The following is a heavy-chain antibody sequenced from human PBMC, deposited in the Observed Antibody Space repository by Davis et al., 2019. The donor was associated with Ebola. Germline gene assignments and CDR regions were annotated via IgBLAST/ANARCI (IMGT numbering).Heavy chain of an antibody. CDR1: GFTFSSYS. D-gene: IGHD3-22*01. Sequence: ESLKISCVASGFTFSSYSFNWVRQTPGKGLEWVSQISVRTDDTHYADSVKGRFTISKDYSKNTVYLQMNSLRVEDTAVYYCVRSQGYFSWFDPWGQGTLVTVSS. V-gene: IGHV3-23*01. CDR2: ISVRTDDT. CDR3: VRSQGYFSWFDP. J-gene: IGHJ5*02.